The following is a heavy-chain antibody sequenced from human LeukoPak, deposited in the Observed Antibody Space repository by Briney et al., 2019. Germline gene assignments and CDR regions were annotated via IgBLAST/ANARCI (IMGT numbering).Heavy chain of an antibody. J-gene: IGHJ4*02. V-gene: IGHV1-18*01. D-gene: IGHD3-22*01. CDR1: DFSFTSYG. CDR3: ARDGSVSSGYPNY. Sequence: GASVKVSCKASDFSFTSYGMSWVRQAPGQGLERMGWISAHNGSTKYAQKLQGRVTMTTDTSTSTAYMELRSLRSDDTAVYYCARDGSVSSGYPNYWGQGTLVTVSS. CDR2: ISAHNGST.